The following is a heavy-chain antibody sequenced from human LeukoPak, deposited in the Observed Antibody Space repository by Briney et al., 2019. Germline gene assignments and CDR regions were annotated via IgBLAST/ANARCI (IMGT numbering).Heavy chain of an antibody. Sequence: PGGSLRLSCAASGFTVSSKYMSWVRQAPGKGLECVSVIYSGGSTDYAESVKGLFTISRNNSKNTLYLQMNSLRAEDTAVYYCAREGARHDAFDIWGRGTMVTVSS. V-gene: IGHV3-53*01. J-gene: IGHJ3*02. D-gene: IGHD1-26*01. CDR1: GFTVSSKY. CDR3: AREGARHDAFDI. CDR2: IYSGGST.